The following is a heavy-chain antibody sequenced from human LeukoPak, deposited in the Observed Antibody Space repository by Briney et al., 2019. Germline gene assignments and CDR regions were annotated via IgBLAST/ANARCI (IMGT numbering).Heavy chain of an antibody. CDR2: IWYDGSNK. D-gene: IGHD6-19*01. V-gene: IGHV3-33*01. CDR1: GFTFSSYG. J-gene: IGHJ4*02. Sequence: GGSLRLSCAASGFTFSSYGMHWVRQAPGKGLEWVAVIWYDGSNKYYADSVKGRFTISRDNSKNTLYLQMNGLRAEDTAVYYCARESIAVAGNFGYWGQGTLVTVSS. CDR3: ARESIAVAGNFGY.